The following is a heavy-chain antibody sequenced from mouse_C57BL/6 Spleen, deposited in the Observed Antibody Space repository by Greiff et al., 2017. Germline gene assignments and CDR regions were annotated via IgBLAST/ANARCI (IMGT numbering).Heavy chain of an antibody. J-gene: IGHJ2*01. CDR3: SFITTVVERYYFDY. CDR1: GYTFTSYD. D-gene: IGHD1-1*01. Sequence: QVQLQQSGPELVKPGASVKLSCKASGYTFTSYDINWVKQRPGQGLEWIGWFYPRDGSTKYNEKFKGKATLTVDTSSSTAYMELHSLTSEDSAVYFCSFITTVVERYYFDYWGQGTTLTVSS. CDR2: FYPRDGST. V-gene: IGHV1-85*01.